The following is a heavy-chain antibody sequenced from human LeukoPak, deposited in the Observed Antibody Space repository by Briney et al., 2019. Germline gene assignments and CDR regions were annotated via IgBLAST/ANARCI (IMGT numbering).Heavy chain of an antibody. CDR2: ISVYSGNT. D-gene: IGHD3-10*01. J-gene: IGHJ4*02. CDR3: AREPEGGWFGPQTHYHSDY. V-gene: IGHV1-18*04. Sequence: ASVKVSCKASGYTFTSYGISWVRQAPGQGLEWMGWISVYSGNTNYARKFQGRVTMTTDTSTSTAYMELRSLRSDDTAVYYCAREPEGGWFGPQTHYHSDYWGQGTLVTVSS. CDR1: GYTFTSYG.